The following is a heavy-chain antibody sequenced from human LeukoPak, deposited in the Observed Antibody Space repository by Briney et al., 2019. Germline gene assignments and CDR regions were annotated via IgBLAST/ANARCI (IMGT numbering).Heavy chain of an antibody. CDR3: AKGWSGYFRSPFDI. V-gene: IGHV3-23*01. Sequence: GGSLRLSCAASGFTLSSYAMSWVRQGPGKGLEWVSAISGSGGSTYYADSVKGRFTISRDNSKNTLYLQMNSLRAEDTAVYYCAKGWSGYFRSPFDIWGHGTMVIVSS. D-gene: IGHD3-3*01. CDR1: GFTLSSYA. J-gene: IGHJ3*02. CDR2: ISGSGGST.